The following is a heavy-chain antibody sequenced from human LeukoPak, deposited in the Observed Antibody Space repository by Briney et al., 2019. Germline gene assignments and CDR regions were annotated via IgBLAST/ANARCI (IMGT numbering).Heavy chain of an antibody. CDR1: GGTFSSYA. V-gene: IGHV1-69*05. D-gene: IGHD6-6*01. CDR3: ARDSDSNSIDY. CDR2: IIPIFGTA. J-gene: IGHJ4*02. Sequence: SVKVSCKASGGTFSSYAISWVRQAPGQGLEWMGGIIPIFGTANYAQKFEGRVSMTRDKSTSTVYMELSSLRSEDTAVYYCARDSDSNSIDYWGQGTLVTVSS.